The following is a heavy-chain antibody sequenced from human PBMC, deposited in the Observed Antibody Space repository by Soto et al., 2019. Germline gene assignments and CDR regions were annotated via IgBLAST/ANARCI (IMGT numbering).Heavy chain of an antibody. Sequence: QMQLVQSGPEVKKPGTSVKVSCKASGFTFTSSAMQWVRQARGQRLEWIGWIVVGSGNTNYAQKFQERVTITRDMSTSTAYMELSSLRSEDTAVYYCAADLRFCSGGSCYPGGFDYWGQGTLVTVSS. CDR3: AADLRFCSGGSCYPGGFDY. CDR1: GFTFTSSA. D-gene: IGHD2-15*01. V-gene: IGHV1-58*02. J-gene: IGHJ4*02. CDR2: IVVGSGNT.